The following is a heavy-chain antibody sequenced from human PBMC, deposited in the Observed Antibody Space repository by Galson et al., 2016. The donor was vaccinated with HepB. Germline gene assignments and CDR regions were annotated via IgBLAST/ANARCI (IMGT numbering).Heavy chain of an antibody. CDR3: TRLEYSSTWSPNHYYGMDV. V-gene: IGHV3-9*01. D-gene: IGHD6-13*01. Sequence: SLRLSCAASGFTFDDYAMHWVRQVPGKGLEWVSGISWDSDKIGYADSVKGRFTVSRDNAKNSLSLQMNSLRAEDKALYYCTRLEYSSTWSPNHYYGMDVWGHGTTVTVSS. CDR1: GFTFDDYA. J-gene: IGHJ6*02. CDR2: ISWDSDKI.